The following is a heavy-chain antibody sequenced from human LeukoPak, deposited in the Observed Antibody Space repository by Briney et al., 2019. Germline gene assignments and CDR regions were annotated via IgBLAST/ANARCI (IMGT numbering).Heavy chain of an antibody. CDR3: ARALKGVRRRIGGTTTFEYYYYMDV. J-gene: IGHJ6*03. V-gene: IGHV3-21*01. CDR1: GLTFSSYS. CDR2: ITSCSSYI. D-gene: IGHD1-26*01. Sequence: GGSLRLFCAASGLTFSSYSMHWLRQSPGRGLDWVSSITSCSSYIYYADSVKGRFTNSRDNAKNSLYLKMNSLRAEDKAVYYCARALKGVRRRIGGTTTFEYYYYMDVWGKGTTVTVSS.